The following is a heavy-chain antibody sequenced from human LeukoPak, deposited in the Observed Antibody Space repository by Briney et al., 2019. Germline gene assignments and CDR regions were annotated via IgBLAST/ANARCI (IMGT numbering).Heavy chain of an antibody. J-gene: IGHJ4*02. CDR3: ARYGGYSYFDY. CDR2: IYPRDSDT. V-gene: IGHV5-51*01. D-gene: IGHD5-12*01. Sequence: GESLKVSCKGSGYSFTSYWIGWVRQRPGKGLEWMGIIYPRDSDTRYSPSFQGQVTPSADKSISTAYLQWSSLKASDTAMYYCARYGGYSYFDYWGQGTLVTVSS. CDR1: GYSFTSYW.